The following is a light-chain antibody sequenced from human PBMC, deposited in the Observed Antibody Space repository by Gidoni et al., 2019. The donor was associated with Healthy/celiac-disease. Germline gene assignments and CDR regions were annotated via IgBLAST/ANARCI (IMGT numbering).Light chain of an antibody. J-gene: IGLJ1*01. Sequence: QSALTQPASVSGSPGQSITISCTGTSSDVGGYHYVSWYQQHPGKAPKLMIYEVSNRPSGVSNRFSGSKSGNTASLTISGLQAEDEADYYCSSYTSSSPYVFGTGTKVTVL. CDR1: SSDVGGYHY. CDR3: SSYTSSSPYV. V-gene: IGLV2-14*01. CDR2: EVS.